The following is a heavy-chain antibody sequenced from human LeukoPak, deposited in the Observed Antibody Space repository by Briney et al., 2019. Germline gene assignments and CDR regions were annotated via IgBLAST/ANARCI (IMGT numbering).Heavy chain of an antibody. V-gene: IGHV3-49*04. Sequence: GRSLRLSCTVSGFIFGDFPMRWVRQAPGRGLEWVGFIRSKGYVGTTECAASVKGKFTISIDDSKSIAYLQMNMLKTEDTDVYYCSRTYSRGGRGLYYWGQGTLVTVPS. CDR1: GFIFGDFP. J-gene: IGHJ4*02. CDR2: IRSKGYVGTT. D-gene: IGHD6-13*01. CDR3: SRTYSRGGRGLYY.